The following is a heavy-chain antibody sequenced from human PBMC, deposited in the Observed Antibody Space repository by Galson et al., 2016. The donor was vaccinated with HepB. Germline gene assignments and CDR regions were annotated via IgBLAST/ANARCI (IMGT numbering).Heavy chain of an antibody. J-gene: IGHJ4*02. CDR2: INPSGDST. CDR1: GYSVTNYY. D-gene: IGHD3-9*01. Sequence: SVKVSCKASGYSVTNYYVHWVRQAPGQGLDWMGVINPSGDSTTYAQKFQGRVTMTRDTSTSPILMELSGLRSEDTAVYYCATGDDYISFDYWGQGTLVTVSS. V-gene: IGHV1-46*01. CDR3: ATGDDYISFDY.